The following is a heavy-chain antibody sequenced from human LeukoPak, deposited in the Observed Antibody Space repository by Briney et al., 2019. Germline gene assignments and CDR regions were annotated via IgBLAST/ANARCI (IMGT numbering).Heavy chain of an antibody. V-gene: IGHV4-34*01. CDR1: GGSLNTHY. D-gene: IGHD3-16*01. CDR3: ARSPPPGATAFGVVDY. CDR2: INHSGDT. Sequence: PSETLSLTCAVYGGSLNTHYWSWIRQPPGKGLEWIGEINHSGDTNYKPSLKSRVTISVDASKNQFSLRLSSVTAADTAVYYCARSPPPGATAFGVVDYWGQGTLVTVSS. J-gene: IGHJ4*02.